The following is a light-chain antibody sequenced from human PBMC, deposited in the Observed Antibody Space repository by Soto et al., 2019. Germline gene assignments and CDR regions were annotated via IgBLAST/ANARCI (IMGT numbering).Light chain of an antibody. V-gene: IGLV2-14*03. CDR1: SSDVGGYNY. CDR2: DVS. Sequence: QSVLTQPASVSGSPGQSITISCTGTSSDVGGYNYVSWYQHHPGKAPKPIIYDVSNRPSGVSIRFSGSKSDNTASLTISGLQPEDEADYHCSSYTTSNTRQTVFGTGTKVTVL. J-gene: IGLJ1*01. CDR3: SSYTTSNTRQTV.